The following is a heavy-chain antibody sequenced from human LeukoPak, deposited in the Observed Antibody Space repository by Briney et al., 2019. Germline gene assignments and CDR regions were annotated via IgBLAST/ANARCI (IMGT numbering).Heavy chain of an antibody. V-gene: IGHV3-15*01. Sequence: GGSLRLSCATPGFTLSNAWISRVRQAPGKGLEWVGRIKSKTDGGTTGYAAPVKGRFTISREDSKSTLYLQMKRLKTEDTAVYYCTTIVVVPAAIGNYFDYWGQGTLVTVSS. D-gene: IGHD2-2*01. J-gene: IGHJ4*02. CDR3: TTIVVVPAAIGNYFDY. CDR2: IKSKTDGGTT. CDR1: GFTLSNAW.